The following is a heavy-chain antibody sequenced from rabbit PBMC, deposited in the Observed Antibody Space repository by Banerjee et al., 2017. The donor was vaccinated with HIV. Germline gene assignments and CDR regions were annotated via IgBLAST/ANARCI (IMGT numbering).Heavy chain of an antibody. Sequence: QEQLEESGGDLVKPGASLTLTCSASGFSFSSDGISWVRQAPGKGLEWIACINTSSGNTVYATWAKGRFTISKTSSTTVTLQMTSLTAADTATYFCARDRGSGGDYIFGLWGQGTLVTVS. CDR3: ARDRGSGGDYIFGL. CDR2: INTSSGNT. J-gene: IGHJ4*01. V-gene: IGHV1S45*01. CDR1: GFSFSSDG. D-gene: IGHD1-1*01.